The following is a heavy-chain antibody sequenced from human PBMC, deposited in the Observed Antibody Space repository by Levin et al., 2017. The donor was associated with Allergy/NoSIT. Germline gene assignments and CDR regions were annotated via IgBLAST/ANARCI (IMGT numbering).Heavy chain of an antibody. J-gene: IGHJ4*02. Sequence: GESLKISCAASGFTFSSYEMNWVRRAPGKGLEWVSYISSTGSTIYSADSVKGRFTISRDNAKNSLYLHMNSLRAEDTAVYYCARQLGNFWSGYNYFDYWAREPWSPPPQ. CDR1: GFTFSSYE. CDR3: ARQLGNFWSGYNYFDY. CDR2: ISSTGSTI. D-gene: IGHD3-3*01. V-gene: IGHV3-48*03.